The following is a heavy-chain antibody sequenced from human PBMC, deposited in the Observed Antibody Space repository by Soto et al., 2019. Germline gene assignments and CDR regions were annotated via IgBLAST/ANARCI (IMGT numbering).Heavy chain of an antibody. CDR1: VFSFSSYA. CDR2: ISGSGGST. D-gene: IGHD4-17*01. CDR3: AKGSLPLFYGDYADYYYYGMDV. Sequence: GGSLILSYAASVFSFSSYAMSWVRQAPGKGLERVSAISGSGGSTYYADSVKGRFTISRDNSRNTLYLQMNSLRAEDTAVYYCAKGSLPLFYGDYADYYYYGMDVWGQGTTVTVSS. J-gene: IGHJ6*02. V-gene: IGHV3-23*01.